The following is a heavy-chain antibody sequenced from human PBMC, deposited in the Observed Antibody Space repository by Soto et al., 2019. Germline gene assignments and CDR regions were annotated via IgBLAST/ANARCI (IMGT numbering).Heavy chain of an antibody. J-gene: IGHJ4*02. CDR2: IYWDDDK. D-gene: IGHD3-22*01. CDR1: GFSLSTSGVG. CDR3: AHSIHTYYYDSSGYYYFDY. Sequence: SGPTLVNPTQTLTLTCTFSGFSLSTSGVGVGWIRQPPGKALEWLALIYWDDDKRYSPSLKSRLTITKDTSKNQVVLTMTSMDPVDTATYYCAHSIHTYYYDSSGYYYFDYWGQGTLVTVSS. V-gene: IGHV2-5*02.